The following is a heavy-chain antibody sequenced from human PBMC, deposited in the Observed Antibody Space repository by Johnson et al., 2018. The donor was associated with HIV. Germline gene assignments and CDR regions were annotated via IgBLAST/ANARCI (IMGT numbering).Heavy chain of an antibody. CDR3: AKSTQANVFRESGPYGAFDV. Sequence: QVQLVESGGGLIQPGGSLRLSCAASGFTVSSNYMSWVRQAPGKGLEWVAFIRYNGSNKYYADSVKGRFTISRDNSKNTLYVQMNSLRGEDTAVYYCAKSTQANVFRESGPYGAFDVWGQGTMVTVSS. V-gene: IGHV3-30*02. CDR1: GFTVSSNY. J-gene: IGHJ3*01. CDR2: IRYNGSNK. D-gene: IGHD3-10*01.